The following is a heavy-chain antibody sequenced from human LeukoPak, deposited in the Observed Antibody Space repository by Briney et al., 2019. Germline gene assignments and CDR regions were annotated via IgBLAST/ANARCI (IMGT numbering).Heavy chain of an antibody. CDR3: ARGRTSGLWYFDL. J-gene: IGHJ2*01. CDR2: INDSGST. D-gene: IGHD3-3*01. Sequence: ETLYLPFAVFGGSFIAYYWSWIRQPPGKGLERLGEINDSGSTNYNPSLKSRVTISVDTSKNQFSLKLSSVTAADTVVYYCARGRTSGLWYFDLWGRGTLVTVPS. V-gene: IGHV4-34*01. CDR1: GGSFIAYY.